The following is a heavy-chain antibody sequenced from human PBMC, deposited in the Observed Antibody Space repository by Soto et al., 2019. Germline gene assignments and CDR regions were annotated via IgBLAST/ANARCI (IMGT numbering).Heavy chain of an antibody. V-gene: IGHV1-2*02. CDR3: ARGPQYYDILTWYYRYYYYYDMDV. D-gene: IGHD3-9*01. CDR2: INPNSGGT. CDR1: GYTFTGYY. J-gene: IGHJ6*03. Sequence: ASVKVSCKASGYTFTGYYMHWVRQAPGQGLEWMGWINPNSGGTNYAQKFQGRVTMTRNTSISTAYMELSSLRSEDTAVYYCARGPQYYDILTWYYRYYYYYDMDVWGKGTMVTVSS.